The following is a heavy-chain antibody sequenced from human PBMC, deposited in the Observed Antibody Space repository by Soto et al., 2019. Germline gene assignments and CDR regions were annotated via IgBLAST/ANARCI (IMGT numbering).Heavy chain of an antibody. CDR3: AREPYYDFWSGHTNGWFDP. CDR1: GGSISSSNW. Sequence: ASETLSLTCAVSGGSISSSNWWSWVRQPPGKGLEWIGEIYHSGSTNYNPSLKSRVTISVDKSKNQFSLKLSSVTAADTAVYYCAREPYYDFWSGHTNGWFDPWGQGTLVTVSS. V-gene: IGHV4-4*02. D-gene: IGHD3-3*01. J-gene: IGHJ5*02. CDR2: IYHSGST.